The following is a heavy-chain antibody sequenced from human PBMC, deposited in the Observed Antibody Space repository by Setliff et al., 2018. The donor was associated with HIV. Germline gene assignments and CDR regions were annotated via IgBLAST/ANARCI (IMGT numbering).Heavy chain of an antibody. CDR2: INAGNGNT. J-gene: IGHJ3*02. Sequence: ASVKVSCKASGYTFTSYAMHWVRQAPGQRLEWMGWINAGNGNTKYSQKFQGRVTITTDESTSTAYMDLSSLRSEDTAVYYCALSRVGAPEAFDIWDQGTMVTVSS. D-gene: IGHD2-2*01. V-gene: IGHV1-3*01. CDR3: ALSRVGAPEAFDI. CDR1: GYTFTSYA.